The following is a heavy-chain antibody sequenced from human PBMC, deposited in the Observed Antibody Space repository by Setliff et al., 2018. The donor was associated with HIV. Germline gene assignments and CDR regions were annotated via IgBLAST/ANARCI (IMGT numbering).Heavy chain of an antibody. V-gene: IGHV1-18*01. J-gene: IGHJ4*02. D-gene: IGHD3-3*01. CDR2: INPNSGGA. CDR3: ARARTIDYWSDSLAF. CDR1: GYTFTSYG. Sequence: GASVKVSCKASGYTFTSYGISWVRQAPGQGLEWMGRINPNSGGANNAQKVPGRVTITRDTSASTAYMELSSLRSEDTAVYYCARARTIDYWSDSLAFWGQGTLVTVSS.